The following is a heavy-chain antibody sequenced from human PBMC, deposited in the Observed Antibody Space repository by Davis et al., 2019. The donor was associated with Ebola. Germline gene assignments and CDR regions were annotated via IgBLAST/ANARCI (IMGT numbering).Heavy chain of an antibody. V-gene: IGHV4-59*02. J-gene: IGHJ5*02. CDR3: AREWVVTDDFSRFDP. Sequence: PSETLSLTCIVSGTSVNYHYWNWIRQPPGKGLEWIGYIHYTGKTNYAPSLESQVTMSLDTSQNRIFLNLTSVTAADTAVYYCAREWVVTDDFSRFDPWGQGTLVTVSS. CDR2: IHYTGKT. D-gene: IGHD4-23*01. CDR1: GTSVNYHY.